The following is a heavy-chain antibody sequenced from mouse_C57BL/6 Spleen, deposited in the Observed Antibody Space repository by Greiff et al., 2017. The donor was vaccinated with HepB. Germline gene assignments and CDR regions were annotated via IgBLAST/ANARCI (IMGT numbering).Heavy chain of an antibody. V-gene: IGHV1-82*01. CDR2: IYPGDGDT. CDR3: ARRGLEDY. CDR1: GYAFSSSW. Sequence: LQESGPELVKPGASVKISCKASGYAFSSSWMNWVKQRPGKGLEWIGRIYPGDGDTNYNGKFKGKATLTADKSSSTAYMQLSSLTSEDSAVYFCARRGLEDYWGQGTTLTVSS. J-gene: IGHJ2*01. D-gene: IGHD2-13*01.